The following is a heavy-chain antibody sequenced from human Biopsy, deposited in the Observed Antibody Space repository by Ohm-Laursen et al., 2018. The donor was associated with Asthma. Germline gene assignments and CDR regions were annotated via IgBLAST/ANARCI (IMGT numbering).Heavy chain of an antibody. CDR2: INSVFGTT. V-gene: IGHV1-69*13. D-gene: IGHD2-2*01. CDR3: ARKAGSCISSTCYSLDF. J-gene: IGHJ4*03. CDR1: GGTFNTYA. Sequence: SVKVSCKSLGGTFNTYAIGWVRQAPGQGLEWMGGINSVFGTTTYPQKFQDRVTITADDSTSTVYMELSSLRSEDTAVYYCARKAGSCISSTCYSLDFWGQGTLVTVSS.